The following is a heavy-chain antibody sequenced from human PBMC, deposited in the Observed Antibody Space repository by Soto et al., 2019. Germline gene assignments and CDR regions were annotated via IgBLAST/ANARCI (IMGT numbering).Heavy chain of an antibody. V-gene: IGHV3-23*01. CDR2: ITGNGGYT. D-gene: IGHD2-21*02. CDR1: GFTFSNYA. Sequence: VGSLRLSCEVSGFTFSNYAMAWVRQAPGKGLEYVSSITGNGGYTYYADSVKGRFTISRDNSKNTLYLQMNSLRAEDTAVYYCARDRVVTAIDYWGQGTLVTVSS. CDR3: ARDRVVTAIDY. J-gene: IGHJ4*02.